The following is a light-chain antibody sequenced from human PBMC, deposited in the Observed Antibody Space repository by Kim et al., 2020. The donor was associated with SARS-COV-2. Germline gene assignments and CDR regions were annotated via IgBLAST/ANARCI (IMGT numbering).Light chain of an antibody. CDR1: HSVTHE. Sequence: LPPGEKATPSCGAIHSVTHEFAWYLRTTGQAPRILIYNASARSPGIPARVSGSGSGTDFTLTISSLGPEDFAVYYCQQRNSWPITFGQGTRLGIK. V-gene: IGKV3-11*01. CDR3: QQRNSWPIT. J-gene: IGKJ5*01. CDR2: NAS.